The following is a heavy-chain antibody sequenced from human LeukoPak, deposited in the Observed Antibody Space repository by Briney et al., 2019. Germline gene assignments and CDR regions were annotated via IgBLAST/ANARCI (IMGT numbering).Heavy chain of an antibody. D-gene: IGHD3-10*01. Sequence: ASVKVSCKASRYTFTSYGLSWVRQAPGQGLEWMGWISAYNGNTNHAKKLQGRVTMTTDTSTSTAYMELRSLRSDDTAVYYCARDRIGGSGRFDYWGQGTLVTVSS. J-gene: IGHJ4*02. CDR1: RYTFTSYG. V-gene: IGHV1-18*04. CDR3: ARDRIGGSGRFDY. CDR2: ISAYNGNT.